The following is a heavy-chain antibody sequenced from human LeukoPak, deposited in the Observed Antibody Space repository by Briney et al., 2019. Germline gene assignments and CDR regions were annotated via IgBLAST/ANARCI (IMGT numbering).Heavy chain of an antibody. Sequence: ASVKVSCKASGYTFTGYYMHWERQAPGQGLEWMGWINPNSGGTNYAQKFQGRVTMTRDTSIGTAYMELSRLRSDDTAVYYCARDLRFVVVVAATSAFDIWGQGTMVTVSS. CDR3: ARDLRFVVVVAATSAFDI. CDR1: GYTFTGYY. J-gene: IGHJ3*02. V-gene: IGHV1-2*02. D-gene: IGHD2-15*01. CDR2: INPNSGGT.